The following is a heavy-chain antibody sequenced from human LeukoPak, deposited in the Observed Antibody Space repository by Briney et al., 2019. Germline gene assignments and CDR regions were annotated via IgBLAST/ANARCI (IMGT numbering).Heavy chain of an antibody. CDR2: ISANDGKI. V-gene: IGHV1-18*01. Sequence: ASVKLSCKASGFVFTCYGFTWVRQAPGQGLEWMGWISANDGKIHYSERHQGRMTMSTDTVTSTVYMELRSLRSDDTAVYYCARELHVERDDYWGQGTLVTVSS. CDR3: ARELHVERDDY. CDR1: GFVFTCYG. D-gene: IGHD1-1*01. J-gene: IGHJ4*02.